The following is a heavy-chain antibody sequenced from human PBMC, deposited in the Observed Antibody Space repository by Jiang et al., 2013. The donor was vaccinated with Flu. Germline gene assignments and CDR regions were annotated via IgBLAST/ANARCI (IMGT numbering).Heavy chain of an antibody. V-gene: IGHV3-23*01. CDR3: AKGGYSSSSAFDY. CDR1: GFTFSSYA. J-gene: IGHJ4*02. CDR2: ISSSGGST. Sequence: QLLESGGGLVQPGGSLRLSCAASGFTFSSYAMSWVRQAPGKGLEWVSGISSSGGSTYYADSVKGRFTISRDNSRNTLYLQMNSLGAEDTAVYYCAKGGYSSSSAFDYWGQGTLVTVSS. D-gene: IGHD6-6*01.